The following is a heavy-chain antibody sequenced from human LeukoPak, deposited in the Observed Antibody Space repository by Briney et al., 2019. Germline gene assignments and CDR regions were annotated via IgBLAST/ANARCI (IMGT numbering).Heavy chain of an antibody. Sequence: GGSLRLSCAASGFTFSSYAMHWVRQAPGKGLEWVAVISYDGNNKYYADSVKGRFTISRDNSKNTLYLQMNSLRAEDTAVYYCAKPYGSLSRGGLDVRGQGTTVIVSS. CDR3: AKPYGSLSRGGLDV. D-gene: IGHD1-26*01. CDR2: ISYDGNNK. V-gene: IGHV3-30-3*02. J-gene: IGHJ6*02. CDR1: GFTFSSYA.